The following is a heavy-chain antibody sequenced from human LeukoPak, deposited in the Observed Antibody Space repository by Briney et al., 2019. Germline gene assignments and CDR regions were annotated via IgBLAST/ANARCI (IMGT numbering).Heavy chain of an antibody. Sequence: GGSLRLSCAASGFTFSSYGMHWVRQAPGKGLEWVAVISYDGSNKYYADSVKGRFTISRDNSKNTLYLQMNSLRAEDTAVYYCARGNYYDSSGYPDAFDIWGQGTMVTVSS. CDR2: ISYDGSNK. CDR3: ARGNYYDSSGYPDAFDI. V-gene: IGHV3-30*03. D-gene: IGHD3-22*01. CDR1: GFTFSSYG. J-gene: IGHJ3*02.